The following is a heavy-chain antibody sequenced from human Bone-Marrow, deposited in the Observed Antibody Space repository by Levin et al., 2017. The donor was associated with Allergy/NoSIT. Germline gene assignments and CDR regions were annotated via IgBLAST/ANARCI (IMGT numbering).Heavy chain of an antibody. Sequence: GESLKISCAASGFTFTAYSMGWVRQTPGKGLEWVANIKEDGSEKYYVDSVKGRFTISRDNAKNSLYLQMSSLRVEDTAVYYCARRRGLEYWGQGTLVTVSS. V-gene: IGHV3-7*01. J-gene: IGHJ4*02. CDR2: IKEDGSEK. D-gene: IGHD3-16*01. CDR3: ARRRGLEY. CDR1: GFTFTAYS.